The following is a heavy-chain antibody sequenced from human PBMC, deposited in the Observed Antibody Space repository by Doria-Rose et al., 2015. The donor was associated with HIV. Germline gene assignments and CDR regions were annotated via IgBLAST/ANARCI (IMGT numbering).Heavy chain of an antibody. J-gene: IGHJ4*02. CDR2: ISSSGTT. CDR3: ARARNYGFPHFFDF. D-gene: IGHD3-10*01. Sequence: QVQLQEPGPGLVWPSQTLSLTCTVSGDSISSGDSFWSWIRQPPGKGPEWIGYISSSGTTYYYPSLRGRLTIPLYASKNQFSLNLNSVTAADTAVYYCARARNYGFPHFFDFWGQGTLVTVSS. CDR1: GDSISSGDSF. V-gene: IGHV4-30-4*01.